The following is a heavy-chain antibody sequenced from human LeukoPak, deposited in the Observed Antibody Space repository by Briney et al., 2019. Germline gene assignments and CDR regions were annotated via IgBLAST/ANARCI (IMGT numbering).Heavy chain of an antibody. D-gene: IGHD7-27*01. CDR3: ARANWGSPYYYYGMDV. Sequence: PGRSLRLSCAASGFTFSSYGMHWVRQAPGKGLEWVAVISYDGSNKYYADSVKGRFTISRDNSKNTLYLQMNSLRAEDTAVYYCARANWGSPYYYYGMDVWGQGTTVTVSS. CDR2: ISYDGSNK. V-gene: IGHV3-30*03. CDR1: GFTFSSYG. J-gene: IGHJ6*02.